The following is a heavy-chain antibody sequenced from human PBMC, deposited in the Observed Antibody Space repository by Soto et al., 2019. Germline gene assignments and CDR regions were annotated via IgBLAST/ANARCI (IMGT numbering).Heavy chain of an antibody. CDR3: AKAGYCTRGNCYDYYRYGMDV. J-gene: IGHJ6*02. Sequence: VQMVESGGGVVQPGRSLRLTCAVSGFTFSDYGMHWVRQAPRKGLEWVAVVSYDGSSEFYADSVKGRFTISRDNSKNTLHVQMNILRPEDTAVYYCAKAGYCTRGNCYDYYRYGMDVLGQGTAVTVSS. V-gene: IGHV3-30*18. CDR1: GFTFSDYG. D-gene: IGHD3-10*01. CDR2: VSYDGSSE.